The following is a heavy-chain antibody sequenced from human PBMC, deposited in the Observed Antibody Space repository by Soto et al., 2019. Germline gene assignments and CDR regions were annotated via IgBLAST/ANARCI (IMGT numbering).Heavy chain of an antibody. V-gene: IGHV5-10-1*01. CDR3: ARRIEAPPGYYSYALDV. Sequence: GESLKISCKGSGYSFSDYWISWVRQMPGKGLEWVARIDPTDSNAIYSPAFQGHVTVSADKSISTTYLQWSSLKASDTAIYYCARRIEAPPGYYSYALDVWGPGTTVTVSS. CDR2: IDPTDSNA. D-gene: IGHD2-15*01. CDR1: GYSFSDYW. J-gene: IGHJ6*02.